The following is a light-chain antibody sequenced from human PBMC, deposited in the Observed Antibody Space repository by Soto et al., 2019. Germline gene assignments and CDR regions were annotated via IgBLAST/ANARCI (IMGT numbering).Light chain of an antibody. Sequence: QSPVTNPCSVCRSPGQAITSSCTGTSTDIGAYDYVSWFQQHPGKAPKLMISEVNNRPSGVSNRFSGSKSGNTAYLTISGPHAEDEADYFCFPSTTPSTHVFATGNKVT. V-gene: IGLV2-14*01. CDR2: EVN. J-gene: IGLJ1*01. CDR3: FPSTTPSTHV. CDR1: STDIGAYDY.